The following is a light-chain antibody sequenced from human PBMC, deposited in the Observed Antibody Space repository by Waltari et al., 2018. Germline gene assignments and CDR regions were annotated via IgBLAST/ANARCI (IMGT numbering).Light chain of an antibody. V-gene: IGLV2-23*01. J-gene: IGLJ2*01. Sequence: QSALTQPASVSGSPGQSITISCTGFNSNVGCYNYVSWYQKHPGKAPKLLIYEGNRRPAGVSNRFSGSKSDNAASLTLSGLQAEDEADYYCCSNVGSSVVFGGGTKLTVL. CDR2: EGN. CDR3: CSNVGSSVV. CDR1: NSNVGCYNY.